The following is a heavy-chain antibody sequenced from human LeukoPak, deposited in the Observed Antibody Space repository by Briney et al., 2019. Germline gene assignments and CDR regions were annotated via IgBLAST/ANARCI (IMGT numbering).Heavy chain of an antibody. V-gene: IGHV3-23*01. D-gene: IGHD2-2*01. CDR1: GFTFSSYA. Sequence: GGSLRLSCAASGFTFSSYAMSWVRQAPGKGLEWVSAISGSGGSTYYADSVKGRFTISRDNSKNTLYLQMNSLRAEDTAVYYCAKNMVPIVVVPAAAFDYWGQGTLVTVSS. CDR2: ISGSGGST. J-gene: IGHJ4*02. CDR3: AKNMVPIVVVPAAAFDY.